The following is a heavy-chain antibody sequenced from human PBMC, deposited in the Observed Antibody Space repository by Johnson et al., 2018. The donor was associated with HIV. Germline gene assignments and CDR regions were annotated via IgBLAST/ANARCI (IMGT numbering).Heavy chain of an antibody. CDR1: GFIFSDYY. V-gene: IGHV3-11*04. CDR2: ISSSGSTI. J-gene: IGHJ3*02. Sequence: QVQLVESGGGLVKPGGSLRLSCAASGFIFSDYYMSWIRQAPERGLEWVSYISSSGSTIYYADSVKGRFTISRDNAKNSLYLQMNSLRAEDTAVYYCARRGWELWTTQNAFDIWGHGTTVTVSS. CDR3: ARRGWELWTTQNAFDI. D-gene: IGHD1-26*01.